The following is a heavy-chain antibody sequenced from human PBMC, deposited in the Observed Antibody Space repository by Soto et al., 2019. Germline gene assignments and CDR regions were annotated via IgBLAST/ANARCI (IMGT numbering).Heavy chain of an antibody. D-gene: IGHD6-25*01. J-gene: IGHJ4*02. V-gene: IGHV3-15*07. CDR2: TKSKTNDRTA. Sequence: PGGSLRLSCAASGFTFSNAWMNWVRQTPGKGLEWVGRTKSKTNDRTADYAAPVKDRFSISRDDSKNTLYLQMNGLKTEDTGVYYCATSAVSRWSSTLYYLDFWGRGTLVTVSS. CDR1: GFTFSNAW. CDR3: ATSAVSRWSSTLYYLDF.